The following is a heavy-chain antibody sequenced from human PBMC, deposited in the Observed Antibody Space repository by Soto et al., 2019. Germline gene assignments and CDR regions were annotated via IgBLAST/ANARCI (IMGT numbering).Heavy chain of an antibody. V-gene: IGHV3-7*03. D-gene: IGHD4-4*01. CDR2: MNEDGIER. CDR3: ARYRAYSRFDY. J-gene: IGHJ4*02. Sequence: PGGALRLSCEVSGFSFISAWINWIRQAPGKGLERVAIMNEDGIERYYVGSAKGRFTISRDNAKNALFLQMNSLRVEDTAVYSCARYRAYSRFDYWGRGSLVT. CDR1: GFSFISAW.